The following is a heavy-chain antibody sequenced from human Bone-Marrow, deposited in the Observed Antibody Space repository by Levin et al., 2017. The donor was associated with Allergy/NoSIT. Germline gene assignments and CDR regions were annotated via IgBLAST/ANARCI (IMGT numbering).Heavy chain of an antibody. Sequence: PSETLSLTCTVSGASINKSPYYWAWIRQSPGKGPEWLGNIFYSGSTSYNPSLQGRLSLSLDMSNNRFSLKLTSLTAADTALYYCARHKADWKDNGYWFDSWGQGTLVTVSS. J-gene: IGHJ5*01. D-gene: IGHD1-1*01. CDR2: IFYSGST. CDR1: GASINKSPYY. V-gene: IGHV4-39*01. CDR3: ARHKADWKDNGYWFDS.